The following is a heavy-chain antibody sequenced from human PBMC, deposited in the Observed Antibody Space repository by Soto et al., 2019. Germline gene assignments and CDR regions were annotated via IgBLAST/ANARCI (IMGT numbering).Heavy chain of an antibody. CDR1: GFTFNNYA. V-gene: IGHV3-23*01. J-gene: IGHJ4*02. Sequence: EVQLLESGGALVQPGGSLGLSCAASGFTFNNYALTWVRQAPGKGLEWVSGVSGSGDTTYYADSVKGRFTISRDNARNNLYSRRIGRRDGDAALDYCGIGGYDEVGGGVDFWGRGTLVTVS. D-gene: IGHD3-16*01. CDR3: GIGGYDEVGGGVDF. CDR2: VSGSGDTT.